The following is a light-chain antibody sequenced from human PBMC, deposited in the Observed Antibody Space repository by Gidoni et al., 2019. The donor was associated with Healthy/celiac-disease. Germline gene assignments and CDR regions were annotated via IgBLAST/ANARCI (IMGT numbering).Light chain of an antibody. J-gene: IGKJ1*01. CDR3: QQGYSTPLT. V-gene: IGKV1-39*01. CDR2: AAS. Sequence: DIQMTQSPSSLSASLGDRVTITCRASQTISSYLNWYQQKPGKAPKLLIYAASSLQSGVPSRFSGSGSGTDFTLTISSLQPEDFATYYCQQGYSTPLTFGHGTKVEIK. CDR1: QTISSY.